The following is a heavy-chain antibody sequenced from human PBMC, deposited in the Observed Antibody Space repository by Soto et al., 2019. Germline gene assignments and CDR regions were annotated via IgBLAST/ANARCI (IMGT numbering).Heavy chain of an antibody. J-gene: IGHJ4*02. CDR3: ARDRRDGYNYDNGDY. D-gene: IGHD5-12*01. CDR1: GFTFISYS. V-gene: IGHV3-21*01. Sequence: PGGSLRLSCAASGFTFISYSMNWVLQAPGKGLEWVSSISSSSYIYYADSVKGRFTISRDNAKNSLYLQMNSLRAEDTAVYYCARDRRDGYNYDNGDYWGQGTLVTVSS. CDR2: ISSSSYI.